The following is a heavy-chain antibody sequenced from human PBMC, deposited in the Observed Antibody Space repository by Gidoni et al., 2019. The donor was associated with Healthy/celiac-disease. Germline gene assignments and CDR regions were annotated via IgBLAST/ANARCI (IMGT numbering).Heavy chain of an antibody. CDR1: GGSISSYY. CDR3: ARDRYSSGWYGFEDY. Sequence: QVQLQESGPGLVKPSETLSLTCTVSGGSISSYYWSWIRQPPGKGLEWIGYIYYSGSTNYNPSLKSRVTISVDTSKNQFSLKRSSVTAADTAVYYCARDRYSSGWYGFEDYWGQGTLVTVSS. V-gene: IGHV4-59*01. J-gene: IGHJ4*02. D-gene: IGHD6-19*01. CDR2: IYYSGST.